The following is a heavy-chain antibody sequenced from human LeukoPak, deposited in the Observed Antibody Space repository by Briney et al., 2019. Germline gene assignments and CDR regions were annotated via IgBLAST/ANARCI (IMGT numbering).Heavy chain of an antibody. CDR1: GFTFDDYA. V-gene: IGHV3-43D*03. D-gene: IGHD3/OR15-3a*01. CDR2: ISWDGGST. CDR3: AKGVLDTYYYYYYMDV. J-gene: IGHJ6*03. Sequence: GGSLRLSCAASGFTFDDYAMHWVRQAPGKGLEWVSLISWDGGSTYYADSVKGRFTISRDNSKNSLYLQMNSPRAEDTALYYCAKGVLDTYYYYYYMDVWGKGTTVTVSS.